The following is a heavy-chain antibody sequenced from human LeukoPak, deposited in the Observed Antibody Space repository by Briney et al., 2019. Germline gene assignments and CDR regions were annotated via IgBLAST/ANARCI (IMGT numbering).Heavy chain of an antibody. Sequence: GGSLRLSCAASGWTFSSFGMNWVRQAPGKGLEWVSSISNSGSYIYYADSVKGRFSISRDNAKNSLFLQMNSLRAEDTGVYYCARASIRDGPYYFDYWGQGTLVTVSS. J-gene: IGHJ4*02. D-gene: IGHD2-8*01. CDR1: GWTFSSFG. CDR3: ARASIRDGPYYFDY. CDR2: ISNSGSYI. V-gene: IGHV3-21*01.